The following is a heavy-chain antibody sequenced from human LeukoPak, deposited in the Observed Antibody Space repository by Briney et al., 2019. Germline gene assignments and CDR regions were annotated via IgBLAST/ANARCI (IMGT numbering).Heavy chain of an antibody. D-gene: IGHD3-22*01. V-gene: IGHV3-74*01. CDR1: GFTFSNHW. J-gene: IGHJ3*02. CDR2: INRDGSRT. Sequence: GGSLRLSCAASGFTFSNHWMHWVRQAPGKGLMWVSRINRDGSRTDYADSVKGRFTISRDNSKNTLYLQMNSLRAEDTAVYYCAKRLYDSSGYYYEHDAFDIWGQGTMVTVSS. CDR3: AKRLYDSSGYYYEHDAFDI.